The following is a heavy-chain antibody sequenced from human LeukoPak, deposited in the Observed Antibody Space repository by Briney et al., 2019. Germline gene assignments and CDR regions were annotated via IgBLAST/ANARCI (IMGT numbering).Heavy chain of an antibody. Sequence: SETLSLTCTVSGGSISYFYWSWIRQPAGKGLEWIGRIYTSGSTNYNPSLKSRVTMSVDTSKKQFSLKLSSVTAADTAVYYCARVGYYDSSGLYYFDYWGQGTLVTVSS. CDR1: GGSISYFY. CDR2: IYTSGST. D-gene: IGHD3-22*01. J-gene: IGHJ4*02. CDR3: ARVGYYDSSGLYYFDY. V-gene: IGHV4-4*07.